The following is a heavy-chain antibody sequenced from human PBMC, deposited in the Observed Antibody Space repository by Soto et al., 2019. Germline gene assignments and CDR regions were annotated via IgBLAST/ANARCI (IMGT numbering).Heavy chain of an antibody. Sequence: SETLSLTCTVSGGSISSGDYYWSWIRQPPGKGLEWIGYIYYSGSTYYNPSLKNRVTISVDTSKNQFSLKLSSVTAADTAVYYCARVTPTYDSVMGWYFDLWGRGTLVTVSS. D-gene: IGHD3-22*01. CDR1: GGSISSGDYY. CDR3: ARVTPTYDSVMGWYFDL. V-gene: IGHV4-30-4*01. J-gene: IGHJ2*01. CDR2: IYYSGST.